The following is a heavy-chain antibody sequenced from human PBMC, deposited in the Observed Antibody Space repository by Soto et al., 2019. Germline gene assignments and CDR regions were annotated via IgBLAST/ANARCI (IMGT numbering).Heavy chain of an antibody. CDR3: ATNYGSGSTHFDH. J-gene: IGHJ4*02. D-gene: IGHD3-10*01. V-gene: IGHV1-69*02. CDR2: FIPMVSMS. CDR1: RDTFSFYT. Sequence: QVLLVQSGAEVKKPGSSVKVSCTASRDTFSFYTISWVRQAPGQGPEWMGRFIPMVSMSDYARRFQGRVTITADTATSTVYMQLQSLRSEDTAVYYCATNYGSGSTHFDHWGQGTLITVSS.